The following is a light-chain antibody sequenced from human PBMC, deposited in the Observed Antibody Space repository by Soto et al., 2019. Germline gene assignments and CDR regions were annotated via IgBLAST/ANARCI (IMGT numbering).Light chain of an antibody. J-gene: IGKJ3*01. CDR3: LQRSAWPLT. CDR2: DAS. CDR1: QNSGTY. V-gene: IGKV3-11*01. Sequence: EIVLTQSPATLSLSAGERATLSCRASQNSGTYLDWYQHKPGQSPRLLIFDASSRATGTPARFSGSGSGTDFTLTTSSLEPEDFALYHCLQRSAWPLTFGPGTKVDLK.